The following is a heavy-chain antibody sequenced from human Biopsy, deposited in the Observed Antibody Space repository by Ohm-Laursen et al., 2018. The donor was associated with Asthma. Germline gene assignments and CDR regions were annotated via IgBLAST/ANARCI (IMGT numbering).Heavy chain of an antibody. CDR1: GGSFSNFY. D-gene: IGHD3-10*01. Sequence: SQTLSRTCAVFGGSFSNFYWTWIAPRQGKGLEWIGEINNRGSTNSNPSLNSRVTFSVDTSKNQFPVKLSSVTDADTAVYYFGRSPDYYGLLVPTREFAVYAVWGHGTLVTVSS. CDR3: GRSPDYYGLLVPTREFAVYAV. V-gene: IGHV4-34*01. CDR2: INNRGST. J-gene: IGHJ3*01.